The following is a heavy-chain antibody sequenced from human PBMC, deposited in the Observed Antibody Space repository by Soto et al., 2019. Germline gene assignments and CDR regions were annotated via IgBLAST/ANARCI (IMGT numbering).Heavy chain of an antibody. J-gene: IGHJ6*02. Sequence: QVQLQQSGPRLVKPSETLSLTCTVSSGPDRSHNWGWIRQPPGRGLEWIGYVYYTGDTPYNPSLWIRVSISADTSTNDISLTLSSVTAADTAVYYCVRQGIDYLPGLVDVWGQGTTVSVSS. CDR1: SGPDRSHN. CDR2: VYYTGDT. D-gene: IGHD4-17*01. V-gene: IGHV4-59*08. CDR3: VRQGIDYLPGLVDV.